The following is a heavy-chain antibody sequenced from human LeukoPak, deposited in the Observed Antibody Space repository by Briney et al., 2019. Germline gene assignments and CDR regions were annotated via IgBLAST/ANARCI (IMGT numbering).Heavy chain of an antibody. CDR1: GFTFSSYS. D-gene: IGHD3-9*01. Sequence: GGSLRLSCAASGFTFSSYSMNWVRQAPGKGLEWVSAISGSGGSTYYADSVKGRFTISRDNAKNSLYLQMNSLRAEDTAVYYCAKGSKLLVFTRDHHMDVWGKGTTVTISS. CDR2: ISGSGGST. V-gene: IGHV3-21*01. CDR3: AKGSKLLVFTRDHHMDV. J-gene: IGHJ6*03.